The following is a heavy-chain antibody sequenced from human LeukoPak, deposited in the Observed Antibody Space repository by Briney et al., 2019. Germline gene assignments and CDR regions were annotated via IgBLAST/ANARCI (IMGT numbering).Heavy chain of an antibody. V-gene: IGHV1-3*01. Sequence: ASVKVSCKASGYTFTSYAMHWVRQAPGQRLEWMGWINAGNGNTNYAQKLQGRVTMTTDTSTSTAYMELRSLRSDDTAVYYCARDRTQRQWLPAGSYYYGMDVWGQGTTVTVSS. J-gene: IGHJ6*02. CDR2: INAGNGNT. CDR3: ARDRTQRQWLPAGSYYYGMDV. CDR1: GYTFTSYA. D-gene: IGHD6-19*01.